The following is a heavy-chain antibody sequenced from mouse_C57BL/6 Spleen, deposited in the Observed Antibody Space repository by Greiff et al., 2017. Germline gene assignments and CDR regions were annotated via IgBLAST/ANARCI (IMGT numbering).Heavy chain of an antibody. CDR2: IDPSDSYT. Sequence: QVQLQQPGAELVMPGASVKLSCKASGYTFTSYWMHWVKQRPGQGLEWIGEIDPSDSYTNYHQKFKGKSTLTVDKSSSTAYMQLSSLTAEDSAVYYCARSGNWDWFAYWGQGTLVTVSA. J-gene: IGHJ3*01. CDR1: GYTFTSYW. V-gene: IGHV1-69*01. CDR3: ARSGNWDWFAY. D-gene: IGHD4-1*01.